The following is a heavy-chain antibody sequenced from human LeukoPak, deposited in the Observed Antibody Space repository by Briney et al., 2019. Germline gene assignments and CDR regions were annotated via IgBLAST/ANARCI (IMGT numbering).Heavy chain of an antibody. V-gene: IGHV1-69*04. CDR3: ARDAMVRGVIHDY. CDR1: GGTFSSYA. D-gene: IGHD3-10*01. J-gene: IGHJ4*02. CDR2: IIPILGIA. Sequence: SVKVSCKASGGTFSSYAISWVRQAPGQGLEWMGRIIPILGIANYAQKFQGRVTITADKSTSTAYMELSSLRSEDTAVYYCARDAMVRGVIHDYWGQGTLVTASS.